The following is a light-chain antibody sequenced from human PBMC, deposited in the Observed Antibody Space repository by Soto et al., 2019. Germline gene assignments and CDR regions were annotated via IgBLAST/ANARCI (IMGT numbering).Light chain of an antibody. J-gene: IGKJ1*01. Sequence: EIVMTQSPATLSVSPGERVTLSCRASQSVSSNLAWYQQKPGQAPRLLISGASTRATGIPDRFSGSGSGTDFTLTISRLEPEDFAVYYCQQYGNSRWTFGQGTKVDIK. CDR1: QSVSSN. CDR2: GAS. V-gene: IGKV3-20*01. CDR3: QQYGNSRWT.